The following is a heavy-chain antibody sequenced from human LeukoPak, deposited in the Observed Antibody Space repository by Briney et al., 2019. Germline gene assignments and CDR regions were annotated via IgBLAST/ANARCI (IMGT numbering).Heavy chain of an antibody. CDR3: ARTPGRWELLLPAQQEPDFDY. Sequence: PSETLSLTCTVSGGSISSGGYYWSWIRQHPGKGLEWIGYIYYSGSTYYNPSLKSRVTISVDTSKNQFSLKLGSVTAADTAVYYCARTPGRWELLLPAQQEPDFDYWGQGTLVTVSS. CDR2: IYYSGST. D-gene: IGHD1-26*01. CDR1: GGSISSGGYY. J-gene: IGHJ4*02. V-gene: IGHV4-31*03.